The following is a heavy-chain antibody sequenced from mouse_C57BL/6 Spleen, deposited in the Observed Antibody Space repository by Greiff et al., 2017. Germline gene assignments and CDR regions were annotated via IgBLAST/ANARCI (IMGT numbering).Heavy chain of an antibody. Sequence: QVQLKESGAELMKPGASVKLSCKATGYTFTGYWIEWVKQRPGHGLEWIGEILPGRGSTNYNEKFKGKATFTAATSSTTAYMQRSSLTTEDSAIYYCARGGYDYTWFAYWGQGTLVTVSA. CDR2: ILPGRGST. D-gene: IGHD2-2*01. V-gene: IGHV1-9*01. CDR1: GYTFTGYW. J-gene: IGHJ3*01. CDR3: ARGGYDYTWFAY.